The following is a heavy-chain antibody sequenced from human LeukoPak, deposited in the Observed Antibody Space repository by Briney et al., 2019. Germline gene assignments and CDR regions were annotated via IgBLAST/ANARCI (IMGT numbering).Heavy chain of an antibody. Sequence: GGSLRLSCAASGFSFSSYWMSWVRQAPGKGLEWVANIKQDGSEKNYVDSVKGRFTISRDNAKNSLYLQMNSLRAEDTAVYYCARAFGGTTLDYWGQGTLVTVSS. CDR3: ARAFGGTTLDY. V-gene: IGHV3-7*01. CDR1: GFSFSSYW. J-gene: IGHJ4*02. D-gene: IGHD3-16*01. CDR2: IKQDGSEK.